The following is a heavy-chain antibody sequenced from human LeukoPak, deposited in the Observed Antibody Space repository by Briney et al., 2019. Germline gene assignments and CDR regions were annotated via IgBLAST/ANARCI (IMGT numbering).Heavy chain of an antibody. CDR3: ARAFRVGSPWDQNWNYGTGDYYYYYMDV. CDR1: GYTFTSYD. CDR2: MNPNSGNT. J-gene: IGHJ6*03. Sequence: ASVKVSCKASGYTFTSYDINWVRQATGQGLEWMGWMNPNSGNTGYAQKFQGRVTMTRNTSISTAYMELSSLRSEDTAVYYCARAFRVGSPWDQNWNYGTGDYYYYYMDVWGKGTTVTVSS. D-gene: IGHD1-7*01. V-gene: IGHV1-8*01.